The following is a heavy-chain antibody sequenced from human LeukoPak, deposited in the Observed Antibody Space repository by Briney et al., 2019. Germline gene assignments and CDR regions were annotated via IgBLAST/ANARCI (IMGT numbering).Heavy chain of an antibody. CDR1: GFTFSTYG. CDR3: ARGIVGATTDLTFDY. Sequence: GGSLRLSCAASGFTFSTYGMHWVRQAPGKGLEWVAIISYDGSTKYYADSMKGRFTISRDNSKNTLYLQMNSLRAEDTAVYYCARGIVGATTDLTFDYWGQGTLVTVSS. D-gene: IGHD1-26*01. V-gene: IGHV3-30*03. J-gene: IGHJ4*02. CDR2: ISYDGSTK.